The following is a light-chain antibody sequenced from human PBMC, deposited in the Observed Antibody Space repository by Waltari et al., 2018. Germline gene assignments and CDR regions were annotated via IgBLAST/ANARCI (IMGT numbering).Light chain of an antibody. V-gene: IGLV2-14*03. CDR3: SSYTSSSTVV. J-gene: IGLJ2*01. CDR2: DVS. Sequence: SALTQPASVSGSPGPSITISCTGTSSAVGRSNHVPWYQQHPGKAPKLMIYDVSNRPAGVSNRFSGSKSGNTASLTISGRQAEDEADYYCSSYTSSSTVVFGGGTKLTVL. CDR1: SSAVGRSNH.